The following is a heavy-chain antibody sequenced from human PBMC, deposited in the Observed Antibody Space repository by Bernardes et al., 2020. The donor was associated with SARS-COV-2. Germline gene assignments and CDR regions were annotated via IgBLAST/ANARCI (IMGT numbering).Heavy chain of an antibody. CDR3: ARASGVYKAIDY. CDR1: GGCISNYF. D-gene: IGHD3-10*01. V-gene: IGHV4-59*01. CDR2: IYYSPRT. Sequence: SEPLSVRCTVSGGCISNYFWRWIQKPPGKGLEWIGYIYYSPRTNYNPSLKSRVTISVDTSKNQFSLKLTSVTAAYTAVYYCARASGVYKAIDYWGQGTLVTVSS. J-gene: IGHJ4*02.